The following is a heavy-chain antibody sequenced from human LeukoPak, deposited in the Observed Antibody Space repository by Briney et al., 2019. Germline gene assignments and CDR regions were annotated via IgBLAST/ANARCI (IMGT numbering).Heavy chain of an antibody. CDR3: ARQRGDSRGYALRGAFGI. CDR2: IYHSGST. V-gene: IGHV4-4*02. J-gene: IGHJ3*02. D-gene: IGHD3-22*01. CDR1: GGSISSSNW. Sequence: SETLSLTCAVSGGSISSSNWWSWVRQPPGKGLEWIGEIYHSGSTNYNPSLKSRVTISEDTSKNEFSLKLSSVTAADTALYYCARQRGDSRGYALRGAFGIWGQGTMVTVSS.